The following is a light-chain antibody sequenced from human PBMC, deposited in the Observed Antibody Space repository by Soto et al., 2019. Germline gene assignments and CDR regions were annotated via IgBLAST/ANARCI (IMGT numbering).Light chain of an antibody. V-gene: IGKV1-9*01. CDR1: QAISNH. CDR2: AAS. Sequence: DIQLTQSPSFLSASVGDRVTITCRASQAISNHLAWYQQKPGKAPKLLIYAASTLQSGVPSRFSGSGSGTEFTLTISSLQPEDFATYYCQHLNSYPITVGKGTRLEIK. CDR3: QHLNSYPIT. J-gene: IGKJ5*01.